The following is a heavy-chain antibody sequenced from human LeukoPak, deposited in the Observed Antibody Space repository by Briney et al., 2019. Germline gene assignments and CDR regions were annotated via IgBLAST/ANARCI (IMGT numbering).Heavy chain of an antibody. Sequence: GASVKVSCKASGYTFTGYYLHWVQQAPGQGLEWMGWINPNSGGTNYAQKFQGRVTMSRDTSISTAYMELSSLRSEDTAVYYCARTPVDYDFWSGFGGYWFDPWGQGTLVTVSS. J-gene: IGHJ5*02. D-gene: IGHD3-3*01. CDR1: GYTFTGYY. CDR2: INPNSGGT. CDR3: ARTPVDYDFWSGFGGYWFDP. V-gene: IGHV1-2*02.